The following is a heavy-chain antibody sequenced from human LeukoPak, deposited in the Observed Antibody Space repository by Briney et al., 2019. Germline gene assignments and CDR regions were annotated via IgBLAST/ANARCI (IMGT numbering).Heavy chain of an antibody. Sequence: GSLRLSCAASGFTFSAYHINWVRQAPGKGLEWISYISTTGTTIHYADSVKGRFAISRDNAKSSLYLQMNSLRDEDTAAYYCARVWQDYSGVDYWGQGTLVTVSS. D-gene: IGHD2-21*01. CDR1: GFTFSAYH. V-gene: IGHV3-48*02. CDR3: ARVWQDYSGVDY. J-gene: IGHJ4*02. CDR2: ISTTGTTI.